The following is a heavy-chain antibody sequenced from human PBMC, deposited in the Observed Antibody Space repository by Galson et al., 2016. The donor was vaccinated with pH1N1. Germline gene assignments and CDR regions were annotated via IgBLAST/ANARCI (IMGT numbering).Heavy chain of an antibody. CDR2: IYWDDDK. D-gene: IGHD3-16*01. J-gene: IGHJ3*01. Sequence: RALVKPTQTLTLTCTFSGFSISSSGMGVGWIRQPPGKALEWLAVIYWDDDKRYSLSLKSRLTITKDTSKNHVVLTMTNMDPMDTATYYCAHREVMITNAFDFWGQGTMVTVSS. CDR1: GFSISSSGMG. CDR3: AHREVMITNAFDF. V-gene: IGHV2-5*02.